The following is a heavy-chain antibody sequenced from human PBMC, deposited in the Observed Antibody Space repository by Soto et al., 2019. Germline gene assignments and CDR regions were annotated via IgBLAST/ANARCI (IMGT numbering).Heavy chain of an antibody. D-gene: IGHD2-15*01. CDR3: AKDLRILPPGGRSFDY. CDR1: GFIFNNYG. CDR2: ITYDGANK. J-gene: IGHJ4*02. V-gene: IGHV3-30*18. Sequence: PGGSLRLSCAASGFIFNNYGMHWVRQAPGKGPEWVAGITYDGANKFYRDSVKGRFTLFRDNSENTLYLQMNSLRAEDTAVYYCAKDLRILPPGGRSFDYWGQGALVTVSS.